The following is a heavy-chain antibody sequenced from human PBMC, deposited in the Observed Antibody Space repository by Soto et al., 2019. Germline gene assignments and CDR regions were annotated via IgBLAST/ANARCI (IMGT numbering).Heavy chain of an antibody. CDR3: AKDLTRQLAYWLDP. Sequence: ASVKVSCKASGFSFTGYYIHWLRQAPGQGLEWLGWINAHSGGTEYAQKFQGRVTLTRDTSIATAYLTLTSLTSDDTALYYCAKDLTRQLAYWLDPWGQGTQVTVSS. V-gene: IGHV1-2*02. CDR1: GFSFTGYY. J-gene: IGHJ5*02. D-gene: IGHD6-6*01. CDR2: INAHSGGT.